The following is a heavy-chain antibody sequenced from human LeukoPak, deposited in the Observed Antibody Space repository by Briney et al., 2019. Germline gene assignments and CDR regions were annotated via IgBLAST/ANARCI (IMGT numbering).Heavy chain of an antibody. J-gene: IGHJ3*02. Sequence: ASVKVSCKASGYTFTSYDINWVRQATGQGLEWMGWMNPNSGNTGYAQKFQGGVTITRNTSISTAYMELSSLRSEDTAVYYCARGEDGDSLVAFDIWGQGTMVTVSS. CDR2: MNPNSGNT. CDR1: GYTFTSYD. D-gene: IGHD4-17*01. CDR3: ARGEDGDSLVAFDI. V-gene: IGHV1-8*03.